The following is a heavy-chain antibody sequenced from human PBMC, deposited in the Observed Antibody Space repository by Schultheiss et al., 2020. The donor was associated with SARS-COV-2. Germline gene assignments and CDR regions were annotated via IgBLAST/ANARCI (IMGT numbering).Heavy chain of an antibody. CDR2: IYSGGST. J-gene: IGHJ3*02. D-gene: IGHD3-16*02. V-gene: IGHV3-66*01. CDR3: AKDSRYDYVWGSYRSGDAFDI. CDR1: GFTVSSNY. Sequence: GGSLRLSCAASGFTVSSNYMSWVRQAPGKGLEWVSVIYSGGSTYYADSVKGRFTISRDNSKNTLYLQMNSLRAEDTAVYYCAKDSRYDYVWGSYRSGDAFDIWGQGTMVTVSS.